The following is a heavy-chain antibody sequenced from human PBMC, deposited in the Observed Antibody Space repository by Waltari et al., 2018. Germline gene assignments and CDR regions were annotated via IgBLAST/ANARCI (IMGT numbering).Heavy chain of an antibody. V-gene: IGHV3-74*01. Sequence: EVQLDESGGGLVQPGGSLRLSCSASGFTFTRFLMNWVLQAPGKGLVWVARINSDGSSTTYADSVKGRFTISRDNAKNTVYLQMNSLRVEDTAVYYCTRALWLGELYDYWGQGTLVTVSS. J-gene: IGHJ4*02. CDR1: GFTFTRFL. D-gene: IGHD3-10*01. CDR3: TRALWLGELYDY. CDR2: INSDGSST.